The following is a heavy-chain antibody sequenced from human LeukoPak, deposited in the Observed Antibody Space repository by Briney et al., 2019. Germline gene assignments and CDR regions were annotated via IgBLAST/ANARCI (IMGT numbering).Heavy chain of an antibody. J-gene: IGHJ5*02. V-gene: IGHV1-18*01. D-gene: IGHD2-2*01. CDR3: ARDLVVVPAAIGHNWFDP. CDR2: ISAYNGNT. Sequence: ASVKVSCKASGYTFTSYGISWVRQAPGQGLEWMGWISAYNGNTNYAQKLQGRVTMTTDTSTSTAYMELRSLRSDDTAVYYCARDLVVVPAAIGHNWFDPWGQGTLVTVSS. CDR1: GYTFTSYG.